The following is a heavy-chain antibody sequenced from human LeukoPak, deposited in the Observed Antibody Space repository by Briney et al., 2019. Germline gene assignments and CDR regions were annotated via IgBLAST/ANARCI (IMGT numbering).Heavy chain of an antibody. CDR2: ISGSGGST. D-gene: IGHD3-10*01. J-gene: IGHJ4*02. CDR3: AKDSHYGSGSLD. Sequence: GGTLRLSCAASGFTFSSYGMSWVRQAPGKGLEWVSAISGSGGSTYYADSVKGRFTISRDNSKNTLYLQMNSLRAEDTAVYYCAKDSHYGSGSLDWGQGTLVTVSS. V-gene: IGHV3-23*01. CDR1: GFTFSSYG.